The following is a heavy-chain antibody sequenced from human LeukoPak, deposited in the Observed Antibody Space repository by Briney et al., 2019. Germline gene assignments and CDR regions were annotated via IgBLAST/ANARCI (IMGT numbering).Heavy chain of an antibody. CDR2: IRYDGSNK. CDR3: AKAVRRTGTTWDYYYYYMDV. J-gene: IGHJ6*03. V-gene: IGHV3-30*02. CDR1: GFTFSSYG. D-gene: IGHD1-1*01. Sequence: GGSLRLSCAASGFTFSSYGMHWVRQAPGKGLEWVAFIRYDGSNKYYADSVKGRFTISRDNSKNTLYLQMNSLRAEDTAVYYCAKAVRRTGTTWDYYYYYMDVWGKGTTVTVSS.